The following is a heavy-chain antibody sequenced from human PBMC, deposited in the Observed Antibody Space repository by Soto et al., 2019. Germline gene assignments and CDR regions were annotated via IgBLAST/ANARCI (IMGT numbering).Heavy chain of an antibody. CDR3: ARTALGWLDP. Sequence: SETLSLTCSVSGASISSYYRSWIRQPPGKGLEWIGYIFYSGSSGSTNYNPSLKSRVTISVDTYKNQFSLKLSSVTAADTAVYYCARTALGWLDPWGQGTLVTVSS. CDR1: GASISSYY. V-gene: IGHV4-59*01. J-gene: IGHJ5*02. D-gene: IGHD2-21*02. CDR2: IFYSGSSGST.